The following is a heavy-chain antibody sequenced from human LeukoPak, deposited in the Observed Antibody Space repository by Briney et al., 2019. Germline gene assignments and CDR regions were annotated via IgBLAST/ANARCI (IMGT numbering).Heavy chain of an antibody. Sequence: SETLSLTCTVSRGSISSSSYYWGWIRQPPGKGLEWIGTIYYTGSTYYNPSLKSRVTISVDTSKNQFPLKLSSVTAADTAVYYCARQYSDDYFDYWGQGTLVTVSS. CDR1: RGSISSSSYY. V-gene: IGHV4-39*01. D-gene: IGHD2-15*01. CDR2: IYYTGST. CDR3: ARQYSDDYFDY. J-gene: IGHJ4*02.